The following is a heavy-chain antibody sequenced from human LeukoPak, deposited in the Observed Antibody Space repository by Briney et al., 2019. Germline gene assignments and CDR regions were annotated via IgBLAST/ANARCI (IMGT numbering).Heavy chain of an antibody. CDR3: ARDLATVAGFDY. V-gene: IGHV3-66*01. Sequence: GGSLRLSCAASGFTVSSNYMSWVRQAPGKGLEGVSVIYIGGSTHYTDSVKGRFTMSRDNSKNTLYLQMNSLRVEDTAVYYCARDLATVAGFDYWGQGTLVTVSS. CDR2: IYIGGST. J-gene: IGHJ4*02. CDR1: GFTVSSNY. D-gene: IGHD6-19*01.